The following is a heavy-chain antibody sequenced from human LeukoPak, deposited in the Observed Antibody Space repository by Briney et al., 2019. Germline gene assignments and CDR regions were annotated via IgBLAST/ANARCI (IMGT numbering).Heavy chain of an antibody. Sequence: ASVKVSCKASGYTFTGYYIHWVRQAPGQGLEWMGWINPNSGGTHYAQKFQGRVTLTRDTSISTAYMELSRLRSDDTAVYCCVRSACSSTSCRYYFDYWGQGTLVTVSS. J-gene: IGHJ4*02. CDR2: INPNSGGT. D-gene: IGHD2-2*01. CDR1: GYTFTGYY. V-gene: IGHV1-2*02. CDR3: VRSACSSTSCRYYFDY.